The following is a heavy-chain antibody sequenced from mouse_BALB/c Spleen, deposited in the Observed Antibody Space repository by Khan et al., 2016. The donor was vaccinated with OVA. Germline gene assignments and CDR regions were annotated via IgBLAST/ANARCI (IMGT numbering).Heavy chain of an antibody. J-gene: IGHJ2*01. Sequence: EVQLQESGPGLVKPSQSLSLTCTVTGYSITSGYAWNWIRQFPGNKLEWMGYISYSGGTSYNPSLKSRISITRDTSKNQFFLQLNSVTTEDTATYYCERGNYDRYYFDYWGQGTTLTVSS. CDR1: GYSITSGYA. D-gene: IGHD2-4*01. CDR3: ERGNYDRYYFDY. V-gene: IGHV3-2*02. CDR2: ISYSGGT.